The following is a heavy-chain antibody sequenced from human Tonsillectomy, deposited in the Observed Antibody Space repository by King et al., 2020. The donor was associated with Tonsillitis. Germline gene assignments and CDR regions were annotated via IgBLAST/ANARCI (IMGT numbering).Heavy chain of an antibody. CDR2: ISYDGSNK. V-gene: IGHV3-30*04. Sequence: VQLVESGGGVVQPERSLRLSCAASGFTFSSYAMHWVRQAPGKGLEWVAVISYDGSNKYYADSVKGRFTISRDNSKNTLYLQMNSLRAEDTAVYYCAGAFSVLYSFDYWGQGTLVSVSS. J-gene: IGHJ4*02. CDR1: GFTFSSYA. D-gene: IGHD5/OR15-5a*01. CDR3: AGAFSVLYSFDY.